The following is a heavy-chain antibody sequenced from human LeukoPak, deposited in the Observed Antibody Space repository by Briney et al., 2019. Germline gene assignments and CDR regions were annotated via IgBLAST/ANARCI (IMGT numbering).Heavy chain of an antibody. CDR2: ISYDGSNK. J-gene: IGHJ4*02. Sequence: GGSLRLSCAASRFTFSSYAMHWVRWAPGKGLEWVAVISYDGSNKYYADSVKGRFTISRDNSKNTLYLQMNSLRAEDTAVYYCASLIVVVHEVYWGQGTLVAVSS. CDR3: ASLIVVVHEVY. V-gene: IGHV3-30*01. D-gene: IGHD3-22*01. CDR1: RFTFSSYA.